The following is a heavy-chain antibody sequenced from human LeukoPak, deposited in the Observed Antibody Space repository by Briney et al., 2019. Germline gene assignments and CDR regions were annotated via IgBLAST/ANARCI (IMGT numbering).Heavy chain of an antibody. Sequence: GGSLRLSCAASGFTFSSYAVHWVRQAPGKGLEWVGIIAYDGNNKYYADSVKGRFTISRDNSKNALYLQMNSLRAEDTAVYYCAEDSGYSSGWYWFDYWGQGTLVTVSS. V-gene: IGHV3-30-3*01. D-gene: IGHD6-19*01. CDR1: GFTFSSYA. J-gene: IGHJ4*02. CDR2: IAYDGNNK. CDR3: AEDSGYSSGWYWFDY.